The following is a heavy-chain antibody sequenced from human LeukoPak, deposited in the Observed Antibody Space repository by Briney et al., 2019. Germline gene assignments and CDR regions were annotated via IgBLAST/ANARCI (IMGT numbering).Heavy chain of an antibody. D-gene: IGHD3-10*01. Sequence: GGSLRLSCAASGFSFSSYAMHWVRQAPGKGLEWVAVISYDGSNKYYADSVKGRFTISRDNSKNTLYLQMNSLRAEDTAVYYCARDPNYVLLWFGELRDWGQGTLVTVSS. J-gene: IGHJ1*01. CDR1: GFSFSSYA. V-gene: IGHV3-30*04. CDR3: ARDPNYVLLWFGELRD. CDR2: ISYDGSNK.